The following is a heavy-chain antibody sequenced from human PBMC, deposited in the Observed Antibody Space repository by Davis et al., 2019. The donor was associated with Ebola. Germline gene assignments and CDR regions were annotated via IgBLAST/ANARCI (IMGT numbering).Heavy chain of an antibody. CDR3: ASGRGYSYVDH. CDR2: INSDGSST. Sequence: HTGGSLRLSCAASGFTFSSYAMSWVRQAPGKGLVWVSRINSDGSSTSYADSVKGRFTISRDNAKNTLYLQMNSLRAEDTAVYYCASGRGYSYVDHWGQGTLVTVSS. J-gene: IGHJ4*02. V-gene: IGHV3-74*01. CDR1: GFTFSSYA. D-gene: IGHD5-18*01.